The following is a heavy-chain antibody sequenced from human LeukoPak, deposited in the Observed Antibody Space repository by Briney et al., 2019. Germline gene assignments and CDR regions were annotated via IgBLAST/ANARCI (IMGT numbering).Heavy chain of an antibody. J-gene: IGHJ4*02. D-gene: IGHD4-17*01. V-gene: IGHV4-31*03. CDR3: ARARDYGDYVFLFDY. CDR1: GGSISSGGYY. Sequence: SQTLSLTCTVSGGSISSGGYYWSWLRQHPGTGLEWIGYIYYSGSTYYNPSLKSRVTISVDTSKNQFSLKLSSVTAADTAVYYCARARDYGDYVFLFDYWGQGTLVTVSS. CDR2: IYYSGST.